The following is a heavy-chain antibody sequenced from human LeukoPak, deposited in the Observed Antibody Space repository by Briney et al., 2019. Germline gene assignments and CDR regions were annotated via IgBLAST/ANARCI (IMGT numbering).Heavy chain of an antibody. D-gene: IGHD3-16*02. J-gene: IGHJ4*02. CDR3: ARGQRGYVWGSYRLSHLDY. CDR2: MNPNSGNT. Sequence: ASVKVSCKASGYTFTSYDINWVRQAPGQGLEWMGWMNPNSGNTGYAQKFQGRVTMTRNTSISTAYMELSSLRSEDTAVYYCARGQRGYVWGSYRLSHLDYWGQGTLVTVSS. V-gene: IGHV1-8*01. CDR1: GYTFTSYD.